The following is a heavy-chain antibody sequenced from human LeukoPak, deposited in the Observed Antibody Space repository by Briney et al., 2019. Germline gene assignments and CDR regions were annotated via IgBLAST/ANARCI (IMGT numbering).Heavy chain of an antibody. CDR3: ARGVLRYFDWLLSHSYYFDY. Sequence: GGSLRLSCAASGFFFSNYWMSWVRQAPGKGLEWVANIKQDGSEKYYVDSVKGRFTISRDNAKNSLYLQMNSLRAEDTAVYYCARGVLRYFDWLLSHSYYFDYWGQGTLVTVSS. CDR1: GFFFSNYW. CDR2: IKQDGSEK. D-gene: IGHD3-9*01. V-gene: IGHV3-7*04. J-gene: IGHJ4*02.